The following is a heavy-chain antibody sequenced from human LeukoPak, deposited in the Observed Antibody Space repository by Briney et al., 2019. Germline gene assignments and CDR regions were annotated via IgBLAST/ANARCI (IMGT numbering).Heavy chain of an antibody. Sequence: PGGSLRLSCAASGFTFSSYSMNWVRQAPGKGLEWVSSISSSSSYIYYADSVKGRFTISRDNAKNSLCLQMNSLRAEDTAVYYCARDRLEGVVVAATPVAFDIWGQGTMVTVSS. CDR3: ARDRLEGVVVAATPVAFDI. V-gene: IGHV3-21*01. D-gene: IGHD2-15*01. J-gene: IGHJ3*02. CDR1: GFTFSSYS. CDR2: ISSSSSYI.